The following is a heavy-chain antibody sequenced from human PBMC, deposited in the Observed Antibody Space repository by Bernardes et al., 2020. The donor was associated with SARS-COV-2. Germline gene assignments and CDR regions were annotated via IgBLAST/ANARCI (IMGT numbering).Heavy chain of an antibody. CDR3: ARVNTVFGVISDYFFDY. V-gene: IGHV4-59*01. J-gene: IGHJ4*02. CDR1: GDSISTYS. D-gene: IGHD3-3*01. CDR2: IYHSGTT. Sequence: SETLSLTCTVSGDSISTYSWIWIRQPPGKPLEWIGYIYHSGTTDYNPSLTGRVSISVDASKNEVSLKVGSVTAADTAVYYCARVNTVFGVISDYFFDYWGQGTPVTVSS.